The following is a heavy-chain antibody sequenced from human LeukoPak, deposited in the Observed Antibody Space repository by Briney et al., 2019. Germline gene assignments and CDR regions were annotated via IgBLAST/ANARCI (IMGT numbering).Heavy chain of an antibody. V-gene: IGHV3-30-3*01. CDR1: GFTFSSYA. CDR2: ISYDGSNK. CDR3: ARDRSYQSYYFDY. J-gene: IGHJ4*02. Sequence: PGRSLRLSCAASGFTFSSYAMHGVRQAPGKGLEWVAVISYDGSNKYYADSVKGRFTISRDNAKNSLYLQMNSLRAEDTAVYYCARDRSYQSYYFDYWGQGTLVTVSS. D-gene: IGHD1-26*01.